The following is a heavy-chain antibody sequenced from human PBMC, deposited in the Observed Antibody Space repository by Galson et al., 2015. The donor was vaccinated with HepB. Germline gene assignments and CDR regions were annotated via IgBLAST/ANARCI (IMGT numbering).Heavy chain of an antibody. CDR2: ISYDGNNE. CDR3: ARELGIPRRPNFDY. CDR1: GFTFNNYA. J-gene: IGHJ4*02. Sequence: SLRLSCAASGFTFNNYALHWVRQAPGKGLEWVAVISYDGNNEYYADSVKGRFTISRDNSKNTLYLQMNSLRAEDTAVYYCARELGIPRRPNFDYWGQGTLVTVSS. V-gene: IGHV3-30-3*01.